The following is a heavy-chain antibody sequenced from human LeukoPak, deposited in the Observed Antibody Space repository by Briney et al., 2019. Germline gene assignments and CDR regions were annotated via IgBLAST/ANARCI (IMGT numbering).Heavy chain of an antibody. J-gene: IGHJ4*02. V-gene: IGHV1-2*02. D-gene: IGHD6-13*01. CDR2: INPNSGGT. CDR1: GYTFTGYY. Sequence: ASVKVSCKASGYTFTGYYMHWVRQAPGHGLEWMGWINPNSGGTNYAQKFQGRVTMTRDTSISTAYMELSRLRSDDTAVYYCARLIRIPAAAGVFDYWGQGTLVTVSS. CDR3: ARLIRIPAAAGVFDY.